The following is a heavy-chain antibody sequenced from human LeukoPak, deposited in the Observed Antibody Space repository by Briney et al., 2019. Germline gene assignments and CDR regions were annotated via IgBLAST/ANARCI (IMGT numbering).Heavy chain of an antibody. D-gene: IGHD3-22*01. Sequence: GESLKISCKGSGYSFTSYWIGWVRQMPGKGLEWMGIIDPGDSDTSFSPSFKGQVTLSADKSISTASLQWSSLKASDTAMYYCAIHQNYYDSSGYSDTIWGQGTMVTVSS. J-gene: IGHJ3*02. CDR3: AIHQNYYDSSGYSDTI. V-gene: IGHV5-51*01. CDR2: IDPGDSDT. CDR1: GYSFTSYW.